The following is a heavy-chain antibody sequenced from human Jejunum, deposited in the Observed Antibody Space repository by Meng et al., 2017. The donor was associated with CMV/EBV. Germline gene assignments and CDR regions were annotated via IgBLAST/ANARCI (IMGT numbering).Heavy chain of an antibody. D-gene: IGHD1-1*01. CDR2: INPSTGNS. V-gene: IGHV1-46*01. J-gene: IGHJ6*02. CDR3: ARGGWNDALNYYYFYGMAV. CDR1: INYY. Sequence: INYYIQWVRQATGQGLEWMGLINPSTGNSRYAQKFQGSVTMTRDTSTSTVYMEFSSLRSEDTAVYYCARGGWNDALNYYYFYGMAVWGQGTTVTVSS.